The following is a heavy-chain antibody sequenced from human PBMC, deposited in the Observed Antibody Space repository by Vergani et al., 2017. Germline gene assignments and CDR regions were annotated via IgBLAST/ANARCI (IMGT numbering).Heavy chain of an antibody. J-gene: IGHJ5*02. Sequence: EVQLLESGGGLVQPGGSLRLSCAASGFTLSSYAMSWVRQAPGRGRGWVSAISGSGGSTYYADSVKGRFTISRYNSKNTLYLQMNSLRAEDTDVYYCARGHDFWSGYTAPVGFDPWGQGTLVTVSS. CDR3: ARGHDFWSGYTAPVGFDP. V-gene: IGHV3-23*01. D-gene: IGHD3-3*01. CDR1: GFTLSSYA. CDR2: ISGSGGST.